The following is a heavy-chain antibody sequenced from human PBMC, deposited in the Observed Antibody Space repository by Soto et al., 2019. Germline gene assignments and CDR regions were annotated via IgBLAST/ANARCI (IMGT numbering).Heavy chain of an antibody. CDR3: ARRWGEGRVDY. V-gene: IGHV4-34*01. J-gene: IGHJ4*02. D-gene: IGHD3-10*01. CDR1: GGSLRGYS. CDR2: IYHSGNT. Sequence: PSETLSLTCTVSGGSLRGYSWSWIRQPPGKGLEWIGEIYHSGNTNYNPSLKSRVTMAVDKSRNQFSLKLSSVTAADTAVYYCARRWGEGRVDYWGQGTLVTVS.